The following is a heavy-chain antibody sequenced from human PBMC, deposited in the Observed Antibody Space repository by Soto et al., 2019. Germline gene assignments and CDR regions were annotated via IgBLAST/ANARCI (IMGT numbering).Heavy chain of an antibody. V-gene: IGHV3-15*01. D-gene: IGHD3-3*01. CDR1: GFTFSNAW. J-gene: IGHJ6*03. Sequence: PGGSLRLSCAASGFTFSNAWMSWVRQAPGKGLEWVGRIKSKTDGGTTDYAAPVKGRFTISRDDSKNTLYLQMNSLKTEDTAVYYCTTGSYDFWSGSIRVYYYMDVWGKGTTVTVSS. CDR2: IKSKTDGGTT. CDR3: TTGSYDFWSGSIRVYYYMDV.